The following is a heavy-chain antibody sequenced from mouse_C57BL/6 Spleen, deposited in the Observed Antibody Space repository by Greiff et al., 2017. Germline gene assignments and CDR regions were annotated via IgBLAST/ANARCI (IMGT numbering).Heavy chain of an antibody. Sequence: QVQLQQSGAELVKPGASVKMSCKASGYTFTSYWITWVKQRPGQGLEWIGDIYPGSGSTNYNEKFKSKATLTVDTSSSTAYMQLSSLTSEDSAVXYCARQIYYDYPFAYWGQGTLVTVSA. CDR1: GYTFTSYW. CDR3: ARQIYYDYPFAY. CDR2: IYPGSGST. V-gene: IGHV1-55*01. D-gene: IGHD2-4*01. J-gene: IGHJ3*01.